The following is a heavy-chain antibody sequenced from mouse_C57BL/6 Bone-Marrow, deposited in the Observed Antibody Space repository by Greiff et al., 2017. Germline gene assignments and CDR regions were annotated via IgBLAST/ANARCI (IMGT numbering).Heavy chain of an antibody. Sequence: QVQLQQPGAELVKPGASVKLSCKASGYTFTSYWMHWVKQRPGQGLEWIGMIHPNSGSTNYNEKFKSKATLTVDKSSSTAYMQHSSLTSEDSAVYYCARRRYMVTTECDYWGQGTTLTVSS. CDR3: ARRRYMVTTECDY. J-gene: IGHJ2*01. V-gene: IGHV1-64*01. CDR2: IHPNSGST. CDR1: GYTFTSYW. D-gene: IGHD2-2*01.